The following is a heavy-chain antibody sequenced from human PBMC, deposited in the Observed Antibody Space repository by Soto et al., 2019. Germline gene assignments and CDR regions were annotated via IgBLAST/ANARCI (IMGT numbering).Heavy chain of an antibody. V-gene: IGHV4-31*03. D-gene: IGHD3-10*01. CDR3: ARDEDHGSGLYGGVGV. CDR2: IYHSGTT. J-gene: IGHJ6*02. CDR1: GGSISSDYFF. Sequence: QVQLQESGPGLVKPSETLSLSCNVSGGSISSDYFFCSWVRQHPARCLEWIGYIYHSGTTYHNSSPQGRVTLPAGTSKNQFSLKLRSVTAADTAVYFCARDEDHGSGLYGGVGVWGQGDAVTVS.